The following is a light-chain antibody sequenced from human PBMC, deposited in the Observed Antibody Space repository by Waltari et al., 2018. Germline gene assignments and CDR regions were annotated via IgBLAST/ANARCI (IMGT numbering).Light chain of an antibody. V-gene: IGLV2-14*03. Sequence: QSALTQPASVSGSPGQSITISCTGTSRAICGYNYVSWYQQHPGKAPKVVIFDVSYRPSGVSNRFSGSKSGNTASLTISGLQAEDEADYYCNSYTSSHSLVFGTGTRVTVL. CDR2: DVS. CDR1: SRAICGYNY. CDR3: NSYTSSHSLV. J-gene: IGLJ1*01.